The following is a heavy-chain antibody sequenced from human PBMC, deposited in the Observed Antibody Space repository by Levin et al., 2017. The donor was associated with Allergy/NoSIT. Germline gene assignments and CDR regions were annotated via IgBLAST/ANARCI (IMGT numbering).Heavy chain of an antibody. D-gene: IGHD1-1*01. J-gene: IGHJ4*02. CDR2: AYYLGNT. V-gene: IGHV4-39*01. Sequence: SETLSLTCSVSGGSISDGLYHWGWIRQPPGKGLEWIASAYYLGNTYYNPSLKSRVTISVDTSKNQFSLKVTSVTAADTAVYYCTRLANGIPSDNWGQGTLVTVSS. CDR1: GGSISDGLYH. CDR3: TRLANGIPSDN.